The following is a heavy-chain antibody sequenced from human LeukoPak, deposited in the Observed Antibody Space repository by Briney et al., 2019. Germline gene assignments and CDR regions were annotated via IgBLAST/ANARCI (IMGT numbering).Heavy chain of an antibody. V-gene: IGHV1-18*01. Sequence: ASVKVSCKASGYTFTSYGISWVRQAPGQGLEWMGWISAYNGNTNYAQKLQGRVTMTTGTYTSTAYMELRSLRSDDTAVYYCARVPGYDKFGRGYFQHWGQGTLVTVSS. CDR3: ARVPGYDKFGRGYFQH. CDR1: GYTFTSYG. CDR2: ISAYNGNT. J-gene: IGHJ1*01. D-gene: IGHD3-22*01.